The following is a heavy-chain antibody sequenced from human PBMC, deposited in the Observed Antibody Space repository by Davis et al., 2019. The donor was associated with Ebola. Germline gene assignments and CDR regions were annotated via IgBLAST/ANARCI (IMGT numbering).Heavy chain of an antibody. D-gene: IGHD2-2*01. CDR3: AREYREYQLLWVRSVFDY. CDR2: IWYDGTSK. V-gene: IGHV3-33*01. J-gene: IGHJ4*02. Sequence: PGGSLRLSCAASGFTFSSYGMHWVRQAPGKGLEGVAVIWYDGTSKNYADSVKGRFTISRDNAKNSLYLQMNSLRAEDTAVYYCAREYREYQLLWVRSVFDYWGQGTLVTVSS. CDR1: GFTFSSYG.